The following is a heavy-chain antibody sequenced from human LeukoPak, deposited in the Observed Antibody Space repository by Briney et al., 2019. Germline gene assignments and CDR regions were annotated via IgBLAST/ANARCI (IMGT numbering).Heavy chain of an antibody. CDR2: ISSSGSYT. V-gene: IGHV3-11*06. J-gene: IGHJ3*02. D-gene: IGHD1-26*01. Sequence: GGSLRLSCAASGFIFSDYYMSWIRQAPGKGLERVSYISSSGSYTNSADSVKGRFTISRDNAKNSLYLQMNSLRAEDTAVYYCARALPSPLYSGSYADAFDIWGQGTMVTVSS. CDR1: GFIFSDYY. CDR3: ARALPSPLYSGSYADAFDI.